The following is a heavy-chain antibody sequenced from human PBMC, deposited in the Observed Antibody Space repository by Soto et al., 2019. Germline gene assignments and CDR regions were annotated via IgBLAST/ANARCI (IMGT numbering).Heavy chain of an antibody. CDR2: MNPSSGET. D-gene: IGHD2-15*01. J-gene: IGHJ4*01. CDR1: GYNFTNFD. V-gene: IGHV1-8*01. Sequence: GPSVKVSCKTSGYNFTNFDINWVRQAPGRGLVWMGWMNPSSGETGSAQNFQGRVTMTRDISTRTFFMQLTSLRSEDTAIYYCARLAEYCNGIKCYSNFDFWGRGTQVTVIL. CDR3: ARLAEYCNGIKCYSNFDF.